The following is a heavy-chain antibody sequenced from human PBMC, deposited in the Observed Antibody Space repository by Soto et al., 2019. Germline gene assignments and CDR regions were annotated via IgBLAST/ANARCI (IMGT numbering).Heavy chain of an antibody. D-gene: IGHD6-6*01. CDR1: GGSFSSYA. CDR3: AREYRSSSGRFDN. V-gene: IGHV1-69*01. Sequence: QVQLVQSGAEVKKPGSSVKVSCKASGGSFSSYAISWVRQAPGQGLEWMGGIIPIFGTPSCAQKFQGRVTITADESTSTAYMELSSLRSEDTAVYYCAREYRSSSGRFDNWGQGTLVTVSS. J-gene: IGHJ4*02. CDR2: IIPIFGTP.